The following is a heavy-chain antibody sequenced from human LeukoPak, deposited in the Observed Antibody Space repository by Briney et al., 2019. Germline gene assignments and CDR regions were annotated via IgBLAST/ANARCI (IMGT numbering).Heavy chain of an antibody. CDR1: GFTFSSYS. J-gene: IGHJ5*02. V-gene: IGHV3-48*04. Sequence: GGSLRLSCAASGFTFSSYSMNWVRQAPGKGLEWVSYISGDSTTIYYADSVKGRFTLSRDNAKSLLYLQMSSLRAEDTAVYYCARRYYYDTSGYYLNWFDPWGQGALVIVSS. CDR3: ARRYYYDTSGYYLNWFDP. D-gene: IGHD3-22*01. CDR2: ISGDSTTI.